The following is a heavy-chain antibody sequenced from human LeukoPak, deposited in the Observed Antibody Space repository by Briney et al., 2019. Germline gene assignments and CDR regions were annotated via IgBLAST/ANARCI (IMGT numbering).Heavy chain of an antibody. CDR3: ARTFGGSWDDAFDI. J-gene: IGHJ3*02. CDR2: ISYDGSNK. V-gene: IGHV3-30*01. CDR1: GFTFSSYA. D-gene: IGHD1-26*01. Sequence: GRSLRLSCAASGFTFSSYAMHWVRQAPGKGLEWVAVISYDGSNKYYADSVKGRFTISRDNSKNTLYLQMNSLRAEDTAVYYCARTFGGSWDDAFDIWGQGTMVTVSS.